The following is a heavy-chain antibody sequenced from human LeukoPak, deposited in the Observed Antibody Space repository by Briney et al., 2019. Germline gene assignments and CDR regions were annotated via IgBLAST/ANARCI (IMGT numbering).Heavy chain of an antibody. CDR3: ARDRPGRIFDA. J-gene: IGHJ5*02. V-gene: IGHV3-23*01. D-gene: IGHD1-14*01. CDR2: ISGSGGST. CDR1: GFTFSSYA. Sequence: GGSLRLSCAASGFTFSSYAMSWVRQAPGKGLEWVSAISGSGGSTYYADSVKGRFTISRDNAKNSVFLQMNSLTAEDTAVYYCARDRPGRIFDAWGQGTLVTVSS.